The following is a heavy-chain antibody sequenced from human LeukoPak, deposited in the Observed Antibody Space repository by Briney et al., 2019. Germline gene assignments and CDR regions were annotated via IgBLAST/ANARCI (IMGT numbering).Heavy chain of an antibody. Sequence: GGSLRLSCAVSGFTFSSRWMHWVRQAPGKGLVWVALIKNDGSTTNYADSVKGRFTATRDDAKNTVYLQMSSLRAEDTAVYYCHPLAYVSNWGQGTLVTVSS. CDR1: GFTFSSRW. CDR3: HPLAYVSN. CDR2: IKNDGSTT. V-gene: IGHV3-74*01. D-gene: IGHD3-22*01. J-gene: IGHJ4*02.